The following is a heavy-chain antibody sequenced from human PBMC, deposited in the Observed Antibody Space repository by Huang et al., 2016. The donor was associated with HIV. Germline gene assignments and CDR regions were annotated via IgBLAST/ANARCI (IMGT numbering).Heavy chain of an antibody. CDR2: ISPGNCRI. CDR1: GYIFTTYS. CDR3: ARAARGDGYHGAFDV. Sequence: QVQLVQSGAEFKTPGASLKVSCAASGYIFTTYSIHWFRRVPGQSLQWLGGISPGNCRIPFVQSFNGRVILSRDMSAATVYMQRSGLTPDDTATYYCARAARGDGYHGAFDVWGQGTVVTVS. D-gene: IGHD2-2*03. V-gene: IGHV1-3*01. J-gene: IGHJ3*01.